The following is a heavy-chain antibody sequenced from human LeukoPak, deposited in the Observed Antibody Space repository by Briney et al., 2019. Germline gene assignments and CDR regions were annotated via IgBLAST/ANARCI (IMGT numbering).Heavy chain of an antibody. CDR3: ARDGGFFLLDY. V-gene: IGHV3-7*01. CDR2: IKEDGSET. D-gene: IGHD3-16*01. CDR1: GFTFGNYW. Sequence: SGGSLRLSCAASGFTFGNYWMTWVRQAPGKGLEWLAHIKEDGSETAYVDSVRGRFTISRDNAKNSLYLQMSSLRDEDTAVYYCARDGGFFLLDYWGQGTLVSVSS. J-gene: IGHJ4*02.